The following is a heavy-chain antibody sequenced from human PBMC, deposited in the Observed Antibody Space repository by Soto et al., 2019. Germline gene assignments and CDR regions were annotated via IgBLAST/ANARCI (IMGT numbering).Heavy chain of an antibody. D-gene: IGHD6-13*01. CDR2: INSDGSST. V-gene: IGHV3-74*01. CDR1: GFTFSSYW. Sequence: EVQLVESGGGLVQPGGSLRLSCAASGFTFSSYWMHWVRQAPGKGLVWVSRINSDGSSTSYADSVKGRFTISRDNAKNPXYLQMNSLRAEDTAVYYCARGYSSSWLDWYFDLWGRGTLVTVSS. CDR3: ARGYSSSWLDWYFDL. J-gene: IGHJ2*01.